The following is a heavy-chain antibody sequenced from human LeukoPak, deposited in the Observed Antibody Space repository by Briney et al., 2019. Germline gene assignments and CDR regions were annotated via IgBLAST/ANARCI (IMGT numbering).Heavy chain of an antibody. CDR2: INHSGST. J-gene: IGHJ4*02. D-gene: IGHD6-13*01. CDR3: AGRFSNSWLYYFDY. Sequence: SETLSPTCAVYGGSFSGYYWSWIRQPLGKGLEWIGEINHSGSTNYNPSLKSRVTISVDTSKNQFSLKLSSVTAADTAVYYCAGRFSNSWLYYFDYWGQGTLVTVSS. CDR1: GGSFSGYY. V-gene: IGHV4-34*01.